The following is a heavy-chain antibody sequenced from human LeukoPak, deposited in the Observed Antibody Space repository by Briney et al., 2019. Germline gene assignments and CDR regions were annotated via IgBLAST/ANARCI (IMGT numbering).Heavy chain of an antibody. CDR2: IYPADSDT. CDR3: ARHSGNSWSTPDY. J-gene: IGHJ4*02. V-gene: IGHV5-51*01. D-gene: IGHD5-18*01. Sequence: GESLQISCKGSGYRFTTYWIGWVRQMPGKGLEWMGIIYPADSDTKYSPSFQGQVTISADKSITTAYLQWSSLKASDTAMYYCARHSGNSWSTPDYGGQGTLVTVSS. CDR1: GYRFTTYW.